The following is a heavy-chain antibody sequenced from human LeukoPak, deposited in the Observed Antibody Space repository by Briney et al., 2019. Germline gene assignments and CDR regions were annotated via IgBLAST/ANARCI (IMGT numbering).Heavy chain of an antibody. CDR2: IYYSGST. J-gene: IGHJ4*02. V-gene: IGHV4-39*02. Sequence: PSETLSLTCTVSGGSISSSSYYWGWIRQPPGKGLEWIGSIYYSGSTYYNPSLKSRVTISVDTSKNQFSLRLSSVTAADTAVYYCARDAIAARTSVFDYWGQGTLVTVSS. CDR1: GGSISSSSYY. CDR3: ARDAIAARTSVFDY. D-gene: IGHD6-6*01.